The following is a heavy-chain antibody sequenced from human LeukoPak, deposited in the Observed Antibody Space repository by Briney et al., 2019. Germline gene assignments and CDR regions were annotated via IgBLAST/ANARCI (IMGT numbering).Heavy chain of an antibody. Sequence: PGGSLRLSCAASGFTFSSYGMHWVRQAPGKGLEWVAVISYDGSNKYYADSVKGRFTISRDNSKNTLYLQMNSLRAEDTAVYYCARYGSGSNHFDYWGQGTLVTVSS. D-gene: IGHD3-10*01. CDR3: ARYGSGSNHFDY. J-gene: IGHJ4*02. CDR1: GFTFSSYG. V-gene: IGHV3-30*03. CDR2: ISYDGSNK.